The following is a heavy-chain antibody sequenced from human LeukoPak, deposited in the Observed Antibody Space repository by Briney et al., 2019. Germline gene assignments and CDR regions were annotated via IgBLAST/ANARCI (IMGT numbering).Heavy chain of an antibody. CDR2: ISSSSSTI. J-gene: IGHJ4*02. Sequence: GGSLRLSCAASGFTFSSYSMDWVRHAPGKGLEWVSYISSSSSTIYYADSVKGRFTISRDNAKNSLYLQMNSLRAEDTAVYYCARDAVVSSGGLYYFDYWGQGTLVTVSS. D-gene: IGHD6-19*01. V-gene: IGHV3-48*01. CDR3: ARDAVVSSGGLYYFDY. CDR1: GFTFSSYS.